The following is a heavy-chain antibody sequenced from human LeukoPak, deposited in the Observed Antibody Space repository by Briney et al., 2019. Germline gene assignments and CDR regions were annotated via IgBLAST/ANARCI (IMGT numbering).Heavy chain of an antibody. Sequence: SETLSLTCTVSGGSISSYYWSWIRQPPGKGLEWIGYIYYSGSTNYNPSLKSRVTISVDTSKNQFSLKLSSVTAADTAVYYCARNYYDFWSGQGLYYFDYWGQGTLVTVSS. J-gene: IGHJ4*02. D-gene: IGHD3-3*01. V-gene: IGHV4-59*08. CDR1: GGSISSYY. CDR3: ARNYYDFWSGQGLYYFDY. CDR2: IYYSGST.